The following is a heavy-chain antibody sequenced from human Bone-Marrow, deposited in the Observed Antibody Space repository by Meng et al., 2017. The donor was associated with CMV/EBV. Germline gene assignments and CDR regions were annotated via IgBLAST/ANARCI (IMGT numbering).Heavy chain of an antibody. V-gene: IGHV4-61*01. CDR3: ARCTNYFDP. CDR2: IYHSGST. J-gene: IGHJ5*02. CDR1: GGSVSSGSYY. Sequence: LHCSVSGGSVSSGSYYWTWIRQPPGKGLEWIGYIYHSGSTNYNPSLKSRVTISVDASRDQFSLRLSSVTAADTAVYYCARCTNYFDPWGQGTLVTVSS. D-gene: IGHD4/OR15-4a*01.